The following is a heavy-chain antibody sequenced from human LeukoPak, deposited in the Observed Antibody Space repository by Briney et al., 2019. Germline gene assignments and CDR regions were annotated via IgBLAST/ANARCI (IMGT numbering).Heavy chain of an antibody. CDR2: IRYDGSNK. CDR1: GFIFSTYG. J-gene: IGHJ6*03. Sequence: PGGSLRLSCAASGFIFSTYGMHWVRQAPGKGLEWVAFIRYDGSNKYYADSVKGRFTISRDNSKNTLYLQMNSLRAEDTAVYYCARMNRLRYFDWSASYYYYMDVWGKGTTVTISS. CDR3: ARMNRLRYFDWSASYYYYMDV. D-gene: IGHD3-9*01. V-gene: IGHV3-30*02.